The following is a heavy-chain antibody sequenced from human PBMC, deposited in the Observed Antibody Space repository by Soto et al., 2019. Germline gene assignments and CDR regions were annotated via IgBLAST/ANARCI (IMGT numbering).Heavy chain of an antibody. V-gene: IGHV3-23*01. CDR2: ISGSGGST. Sequence: GGSLRLSCAASGFTFSSYAMSWVRQAPGKGLEWVSAISGSGGSTYYADSVKGRFTISRDNSKNTLYLQMNSLRAEDTAVYYCAKDFSGRYYYYYGMDVWGQGTTVTVSS. J-gene: IGHJ6*02. CDR3: AKDFSGRYYYYYGMDV. D-gene: IGHD1-26*01. CDR1: GFTFSSYA.